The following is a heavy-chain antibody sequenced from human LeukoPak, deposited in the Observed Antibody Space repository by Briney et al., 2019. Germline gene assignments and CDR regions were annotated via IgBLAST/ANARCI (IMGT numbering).Heavy chain of an antibody. CDR2: INHSGST. Sequence: SETLSLTCAVYGGSFSGYYWSWIRQPPGKGLEWIGEINHSGSTNYNPSLESRVTISVDTSKNQFSLKLSSVTAADTAVYYCARTNNYDSSGYPSWGQGTLVTVSS. J-gene: IGHJ5*02. CDR1: GGSFSGYY. D-gene: IGHD3-22*01. V-gene: IGHV4-34*01. CDR3: ARTNNYDSSGYPS.